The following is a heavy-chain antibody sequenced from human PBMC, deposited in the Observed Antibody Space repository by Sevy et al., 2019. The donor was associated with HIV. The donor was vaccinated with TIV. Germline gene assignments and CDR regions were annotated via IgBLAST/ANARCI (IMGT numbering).Heavy chain of an antibody. CDR3: ARLTTKPTSDLYGMDV. CDR1: GYIFTDYY. Sequence: ASVKGSCKASGYIFTDYYIHWVRQAPGQGLEWMAWINSDSGVTNYAQRFQGEVTVTRDTSLNTAYLDLSRLKSNDTAIYFCARLTTKPTSDLYGMDVWGQGTTVTVSS. J-gene: IGHJ6*02. V-gene: IGHV1-2*02. D-gene: IGHD4-17*01. CDR2: INSDSGVT.